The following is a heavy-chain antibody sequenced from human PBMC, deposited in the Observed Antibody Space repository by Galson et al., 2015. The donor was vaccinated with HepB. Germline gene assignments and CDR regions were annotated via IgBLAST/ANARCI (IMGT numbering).Heavy chain of an antibody. D-gene: IGHD3-9*01. J-gene: IGHJ4*02. CDR2: ISHDGGDK. CDR3: VLGPDWSPFDH. V-gene: IGHV3-30*01. CDR1: GFTFSAYP. Sequence: SLRLSCAASGFTFSAYPMHWVRQAPGKGLEWLALISHDGGDKDYADSVKGRFTISRDNSKNTVYLQMNSLRDGDTAVYYCVLGPDWSPFDHWGQGTLVTVSS.